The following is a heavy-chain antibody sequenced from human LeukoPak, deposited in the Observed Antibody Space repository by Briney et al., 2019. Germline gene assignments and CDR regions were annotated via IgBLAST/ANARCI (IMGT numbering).Heavy chain of an antibody. V-gene: IGHV3-74*01. CDR3: ARDRSGSYYHPFDY. Sequence: PGGSLRLSCAASGFDFSSNWMHWVRHAPGQGLVWVSRIKGDGISTSYADSVKGRFTISRDNAKNTLYLQMNSLRAEDTAVYYCARDRSGSYYHPFDYWGQGTLVTVSS. D-gene: IGHD1-26*01. CDR2: IKGDGIST. J-gene: IGHJ4*02. CDR1: GFDFSSNW.